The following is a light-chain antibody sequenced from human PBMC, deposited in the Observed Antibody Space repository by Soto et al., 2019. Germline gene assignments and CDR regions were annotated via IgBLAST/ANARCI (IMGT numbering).Light chain of an antibody. CDR3: QSFYSSDQV. J-gene: IGLJ3*02. Sequence: NFMLTQPHSVSESPGKTVTISCTRSGGSIASNYVQWYQQRPGSSPTTVIYEDNQRPSGVPDRFSGSIDSSSNSASLTISGLKTEDEATYYCQSFYSSDQVFGGGTKLTVL. CDR2: EDN. CDR1: GGSIASNY. V-gene: IGLV6-57*01.